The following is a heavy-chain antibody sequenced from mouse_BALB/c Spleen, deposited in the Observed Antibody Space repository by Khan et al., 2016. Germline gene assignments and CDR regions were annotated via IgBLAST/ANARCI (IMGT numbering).Heavy chain of an antibody. V-gene: IGHV4-1*02. J-gene: IGHJ1*01. CDR2: INPDSSTI. CDR1: GFDFSRYW. CDR3: ASTFWYFDV. Sequence: EVKLLESGGGLVQPGGSLKLSCAASGFDFSRYWMSWVRQAPWKGLEWIGEINPDSSTINYTPSLKDKFIISRDNANNTLYLQMSKVRSEDTALYYCASTFWYFDVWGAGTTVTVSS.